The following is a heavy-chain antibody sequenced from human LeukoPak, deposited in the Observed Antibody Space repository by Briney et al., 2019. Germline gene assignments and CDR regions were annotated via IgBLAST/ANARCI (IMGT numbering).Heavy chain of an antibody. CDR3: ARVALIDYYDSSGYSDY. CDR1: GFTFSSYT. CDR2: ISTSSAYI. Sequence: PGGSLRLSCAASGFTFSSYTMSWVRQAPEKGLEWVSSISTSSAYIYYADSVKGRFTISRDNAKTSLYLQMNSLRAEDTAVYYCARVALIDYYDSSGYSDYWGQGTLVTVSS. J-gene: IGHJ4*02. D-gene: IGHD3-22*01. V-gene: IGHV3-21*01.